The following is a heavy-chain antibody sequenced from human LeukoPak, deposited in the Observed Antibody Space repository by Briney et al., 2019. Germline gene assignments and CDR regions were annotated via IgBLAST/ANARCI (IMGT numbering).Heavy chain of an antibody. Sequence: GGSLRLSCTASGFTFDDYAMHGVRQAPGKGLEWVSLISGDCGSTYYADCVKGRFTISRDNSKNSLYLQMNSLRTEDTALYYCAKSSRRPEDFDWLLSAGGDAFDIWGQGTMVTVSS. V-gene: IGHV3-43*02. CDR2: ISGDCGST. D-gene: IGHD3-9*01. CDR1: GFTFDDYA. CDR3: AKSSRRPEDFDWLLSAGGDAFDI. J-gene: IGHJ3*02.